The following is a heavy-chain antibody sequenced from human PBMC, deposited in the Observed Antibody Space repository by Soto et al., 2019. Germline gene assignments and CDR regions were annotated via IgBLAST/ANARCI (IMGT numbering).Heavy chain of an antibody. J-gene: IGHJ5*02. CDR1: GFIFSAFE. CDR3: VRQGTPYNWFDT. CDR2: ISTSGSTI. V-gene: IGHV3-48*03. Sequence: EEHLVASGGGFVETGGSLRLSCAASGFIFSAFEMSWVRQAPGRGLEWISYISTSGSTIYYADSVKGRFTISRDNAKKSRFLQITGLSPEDTGVYYCVRQGTPYNWFDTWGQGIQVSVSS.